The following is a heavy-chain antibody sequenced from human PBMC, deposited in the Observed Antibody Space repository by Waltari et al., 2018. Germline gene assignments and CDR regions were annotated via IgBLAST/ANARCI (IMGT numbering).Heavy chain of an antibody. Sequence: QVRLVQSGAEVKKPGSSVKVSCKAFGGSFSSYSINWVRQAPGQGLEWMGGIIPVCGTANDAQKFQDRLAITADESTSTAYMELSSLRSEDTAAYYCTTSSYCGTTTCYQYYGMDVWGQGTTVTVSS. J-gene: IGHJ6*02. CDR1: GGSFSSYS. CDR3: TTSSYCGTTTCYQYYGMDV. V-gene: IGHV1-69*01. CDR2: IIPVCGTA. D-gene: IGHD2-2*01.